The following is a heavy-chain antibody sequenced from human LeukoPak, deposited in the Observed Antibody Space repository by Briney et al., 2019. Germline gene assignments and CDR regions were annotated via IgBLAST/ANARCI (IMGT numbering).Heavy chain of an antibody. CDR1: EFTFSGTW. Sequence: PGGSLRLSCVVSEFTFSGTWMSWVRQAPGKGLEWVSAISGSGGSTYYADSLKGRFTISRDNSKNTLYLQMNSLRAEDTAVYCCAHPTEYSSSWYGNWFDPWGQGTLVTVSS. CDR2: ISGSGGST. J-gene: IGHJ5*02. D-gene: IGHD6-13*01. CDR3: AHPTEYSSSWYGNWFDP. V-gene: IGHV3-23*01.